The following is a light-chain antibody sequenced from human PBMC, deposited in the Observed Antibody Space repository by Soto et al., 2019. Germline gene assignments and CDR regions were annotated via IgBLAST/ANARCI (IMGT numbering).Light chain of an antibody. CDR2: VAS. CDR1: QSVSSN. J-gene: IGKJ1*01. CDR3: QQYHDWPPWT. Sequence: EIVMTQSPATLSVSPGERATLSCGASQSVSSNLAWYQQKPGQAPRLLIYVASTGATGIPTRFSGRGSGTEFTLTISRLQSDDFALYFCQQYHDWPPWTFGQGTKVEVK. V-gene: IGKV3-15*01.